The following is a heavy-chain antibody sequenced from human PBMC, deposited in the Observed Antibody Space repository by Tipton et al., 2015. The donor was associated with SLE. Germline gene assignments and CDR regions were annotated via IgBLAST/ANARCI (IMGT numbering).Heavy chain of an antibody. J-gene: IGHJ3*02. CDR3: ARGGTTSIAVARAFDI. CDR2: INHSGST. D-gene: IGHD6-19*01. V-gene: IGHV4-34*01. CDR1: GGSISSYY. Sequence: GLVKPSETLSLTCTVSGGSISSYYWSWIRQPPGKGLEWIGEINHSGSTNYNPSLKSRVTISVDTSKNQFSLKLSSVTAADTAVYYCARGGTTSIAVARAFDIWGQGTMVTVSS.